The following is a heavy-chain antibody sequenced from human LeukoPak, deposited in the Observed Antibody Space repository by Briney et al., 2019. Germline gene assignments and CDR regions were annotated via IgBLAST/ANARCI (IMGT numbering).Heavy chain of an antibody. CDR2: IRFDGNTE. V-gene: IGHV3-30*02. CDR1: GFTFRTYG. J-gene: IGHJ1*01. D-gene: IGHD3-16*01. CDR3: ANGGGYFLH. Sequence: PGGSLSLSCVASGFTFRTYGMHWVRQAPGKGLEWVAFIRFDGNTEEYADSVEGRFTVSRDNAKNTLYLQMDTLRPEDPALYYCANGGGYFLHWGQGTLVTVAS.